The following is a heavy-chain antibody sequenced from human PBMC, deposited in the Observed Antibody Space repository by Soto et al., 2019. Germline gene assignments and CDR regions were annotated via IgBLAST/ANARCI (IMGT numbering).Heavy chain of an antibody. Sequence: GVLRLSCEVSGFTLSMYSMTWVRQAPGKGLEWVAKIPQEGTDGHYVDSEKGRCTISRDNAKNSVYLQMNSLRAEDTAVYYCARDQLILPAHDFFYGSDVWGQGAKVTVSS. CDR3: ARDQLILPAHDFFYGSDV. CDR1: GFTLSMYS. CDR2: IPQEGTDG. D-gene: IGHD2-21*02. V-gene: IGHV3-7*03. J-gene: IGHJ6*02.